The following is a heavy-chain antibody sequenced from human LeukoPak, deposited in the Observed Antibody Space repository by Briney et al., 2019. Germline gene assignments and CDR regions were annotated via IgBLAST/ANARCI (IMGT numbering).Heavy chain of an antibody. Sequence: KPSETLSLTCTVSGGSMSTYYWSWIRQPPGKGLEWIGYIYYSGTTNYNPSLKSRVTISVDTSKNQFSLKLNSVTAADTAVYYCARGFVAAAGTGWYFDLWGRGTLVTVSS. V-gene: IGHV4-59*01. D-gene: IGHD6-13*01. CDR2: IYYSGTT. CDR1: GGSMSTYY. CDR3: ARGFVAAAGTGWYFDL. J-gene: IGHJ2*01.